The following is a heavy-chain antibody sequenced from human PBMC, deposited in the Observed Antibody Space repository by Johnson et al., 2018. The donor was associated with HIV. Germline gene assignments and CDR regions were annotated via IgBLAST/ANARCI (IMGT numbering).Heavy chain of an antibody. CDR1: GFTFSSYA. CDR2: ISGSGYST. CDR3: AKGRIGGGSYSAPDPFDV. J-gene: IGHJ3*01. D-gene: IGHD1-26*01. Sequence: VQLVESGGGVVQPGRSLRLSCAASGFTFSSYAMHWVRQAPGKGLEWVSGISGSGYSTFYADSVKGRFTISSDNNKDTLYLQMNSLRAGDTAVHYCAKGRIGGGSYSAPDPFDVWGQGTMVTVSS. V-gene: IGHV3-23*04.